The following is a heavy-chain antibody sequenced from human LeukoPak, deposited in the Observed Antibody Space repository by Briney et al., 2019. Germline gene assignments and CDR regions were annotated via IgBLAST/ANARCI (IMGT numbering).Heavy chain of an antibody. Sequence: SETLSLTCTVSGVSVNSDYWSWLRQPPGKRLEWIGYISYSGSTNYNPSLQRRVTISLDTSKNQFSLRLSSVTATDTAVYHCARLGNRDGYNYFFDQWGQGTLVTVSS. CDR3: ARLGNRDGYNYFFDQ. CDR2: ISYSGST. V-gene: IGHV4-59*08. J-gene: IGHJ4*02. CDR1: GVSVNSDY. D-gene: IGHD5-24*01.